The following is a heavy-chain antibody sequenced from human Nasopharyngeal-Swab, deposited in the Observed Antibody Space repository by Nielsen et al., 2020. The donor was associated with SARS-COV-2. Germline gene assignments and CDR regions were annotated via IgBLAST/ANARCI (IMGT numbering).Heavy chain of an antibody. D-gene: IGHD3-9*01. V-gene: IGHV1-46*01. CDR1: GYTFTSNY. Sequence: ASEKAPSKASGYTFTSNYRHWGRQAPGQGLEWMGRINPSGGSTSYAQKFQGRVTMTRDTSTSTVYMELSSLRSEDTAVYYCARDPTLTYYDILTGYRTPDYYMDVWGKGTTVTVSS. CDR3: ARDPTLTYYDILTGYRTPDYYMDV. J-gene: IGHJ6*03. CDR2: INPSGGST.